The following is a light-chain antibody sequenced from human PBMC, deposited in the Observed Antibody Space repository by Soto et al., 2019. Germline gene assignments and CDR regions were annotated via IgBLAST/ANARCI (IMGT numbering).Light chain of an antibody. CDR1: LRIRND. CDR2: AAS. V-gene: IGKV1-39*01. Sequence: DIQMTQSPSSLSASVGDRVTITCRASLRIRNDLGWYQHKPGKAPKLLIYAASTLQSGVPSRFSGSGSGTDFTLTISSLQPEDFATYYCQQSYSTPLTFGGGTKVDIK. J-gene: IGKJ4*01. CDR3: QQSYSTPLT.